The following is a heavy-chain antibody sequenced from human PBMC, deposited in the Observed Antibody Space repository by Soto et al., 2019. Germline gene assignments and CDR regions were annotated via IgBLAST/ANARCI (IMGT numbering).Heavy chain of an antibody. V-gene: IGHV1-46*01. CDR3: AAAPAATMTFDY. D-gene: IGHD5-12*01. CDR2: INPSGGST. CDR1: GYTFTSYY. J-gene: IGHJ4*02. Sequence: QVQLVQSGAEVKKPGASVKVSCKASGYTFTSYYMHWVRQAPGQGLEWMGIINPSGGSTSYAQKFQGRVTMTRDTSTSTVYMELSSLRSEDTAVYYCAAAPAATMTFDYWGQGTLVTVSS.